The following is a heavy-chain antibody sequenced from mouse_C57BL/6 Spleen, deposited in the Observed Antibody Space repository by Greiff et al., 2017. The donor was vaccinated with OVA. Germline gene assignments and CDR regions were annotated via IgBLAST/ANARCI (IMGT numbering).Heavy chain of an antibody. J-gene: IGHJ4*01. CDR3: ARGDGYWNYAMDY. D-gene: IGHD2-3*01. CDR1: GYTFTDYY. V-gene: IGHV1-26*01. CDR2: INPNNGGT. Sequence: EVQLQQSGPELVKPGASVKISCKASGYTFTDYYMNWVKQSHGKSLEWIGDINPNNGGTSYNQKFKGKATLTVDKSSSTAYMELRSLTSEDSAVYYCARGDGYWNYAMDYWGQGTSVTVSS.